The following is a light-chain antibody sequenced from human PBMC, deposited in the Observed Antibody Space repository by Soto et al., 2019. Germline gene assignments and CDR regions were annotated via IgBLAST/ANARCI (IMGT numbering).Light chain of an antibody. CDR3: QQYYSYPFT. CDR1: QGISSY. CDR2: AAS. Sequence: AIQMTQPPSSFSASTGDRVTTTCRASQGISSYLAWYLQKPGKAPKLLIYAASTLQSGVPSRFSGSGSGTDFTLTISCLQSEDFATYYCQQYYSYPFTFGPGTKVDIQ. J-gene: IGKJ3*01. V-gene: IGKV1-8*01.